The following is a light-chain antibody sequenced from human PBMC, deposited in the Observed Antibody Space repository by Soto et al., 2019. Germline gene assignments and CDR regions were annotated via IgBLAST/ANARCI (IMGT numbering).Light chain of an antibody. J-gene: IGKJ4*01. CDR2: GAS. CDR1: QSVSSD. CDR3: QQRSNWPLT. Sequence: EIVMTQSPATLSVSPGERATLSCRASQSVSSDLAWYQQKPGQSPRLLIYGASTRATGIPARFSGSGSGTEFTLTISSLEPGDFAVYYCQQRSNWPLTFGGGTKVDIK. V-gene: IGKV3-15*01.